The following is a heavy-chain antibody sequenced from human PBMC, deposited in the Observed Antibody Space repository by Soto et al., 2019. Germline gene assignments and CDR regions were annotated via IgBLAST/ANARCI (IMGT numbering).Heavy chain of an antibody. D-gene: IGHD1-26*01. CDR2: IYYTGST. J-gene: IGHJ4*02. V-gene: IGHV4-59*01. CDR1: GGSMNRYY. Sequence: SETLSLTCTVSGGSMNRYYWNWIRQPPGKGLEWIGYIYYTGSTIYNSSLKSRITIPLDTSKNQFSLQVRSVTAADTAVYYCAREVGASPDYFDYWGQGTLVTVSS. CDR3: AREVGASPDYFDY.